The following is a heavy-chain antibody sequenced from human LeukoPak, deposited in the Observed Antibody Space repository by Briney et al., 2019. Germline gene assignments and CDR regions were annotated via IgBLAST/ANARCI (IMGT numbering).Heavy chain of an antibody. Sequence: SETLSLTCTVSAGSISSSSYYWGWIRQPPGKGLEWIGYIYYSGSTYYNPSLKCRVTISVDTSKNQFSLKLSSVTDADTAVYDCGCFCSSSSCCVAGSDCWGQGTLVTVSS. D-gene: IGHD2-2*01. CDR3: GCFCSSSSCCVAGSDC. V-gene: IGHV4-39*07. CDR1: AGSISSSSYY. CDR2: IYYSGST. J-gene: IGHJ4*02.